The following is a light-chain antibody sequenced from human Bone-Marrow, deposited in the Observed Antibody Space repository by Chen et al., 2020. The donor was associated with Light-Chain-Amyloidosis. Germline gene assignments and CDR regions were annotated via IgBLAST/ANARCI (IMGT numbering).Light chain of an antibody. CDR1: SGHVGSYNL. J-gene: IGLJ2*01. Sequence: QSALTQPASVSGSPGQWITISCTGTSGHVGSYNLVSWYQHNPGKAPKLIIFESSQRPSGVSNRFSGSKSGNTASLTISGLQAEDEADYYCCSYAPSPPVDRFGGGTKLTVL. CDR2: ESS. V-gene: IGLV2-23*03. CDR3: CSYAPSPPVDR.